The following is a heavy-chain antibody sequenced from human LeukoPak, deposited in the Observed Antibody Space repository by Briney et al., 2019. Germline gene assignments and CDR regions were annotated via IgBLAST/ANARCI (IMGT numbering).Heavy chain of an antibody. J-gene: IGHJ4*02. CDR2: INHSGNA. D-gene: IGHD4-17*01. CDR1: CGSFSGYY. Sequence: SETLSLTCAVSCGSFSGYYWTWIRQPPGKGLEWIGEINHSGNANYNPSLKSRVTISLDMSENHFSLKLTSVTAADTAVYYCARGQGTVTTNWGQGTLVTVSS. V-gene: IGHV4-34*01. CDR3: ARGQGTVTTN.